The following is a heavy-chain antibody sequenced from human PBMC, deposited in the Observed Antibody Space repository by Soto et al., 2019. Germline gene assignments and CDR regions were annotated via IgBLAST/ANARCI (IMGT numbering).Heavy chain of an antibody. J-gene: IGHJ4*02. V-gene: IGHV4-39*01. CDR1: GDSISSSNYY. CDR2: ISYSGST. Sequence: SETLSLTCSVSGDSISSSNYYWGWIRQPPGKGLEWIGSISYSGSTYYSPSLKSRVTISVDTSKNQFSLKLSSVTAADTAVCYCARRPPYGDYDPHYFDYWGQGTLVTVSS. CDR3: ARRPPYGDYDPHYFDY. D-gene: IGHD4-17*01.